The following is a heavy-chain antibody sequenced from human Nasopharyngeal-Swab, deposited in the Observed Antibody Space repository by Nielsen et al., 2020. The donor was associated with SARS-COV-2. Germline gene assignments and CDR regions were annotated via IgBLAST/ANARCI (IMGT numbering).Heavy chain of an antibody. J-gene: IGHJ4*02. Sequence: SETLSFTCAVYGGSFSGYYWSWIRQPPGKGLEWIGEINHSGSTNYNPSLKSRVTISVDTSKNQFSLKLSSVTAADTAVYYCARFYQVGYYFDYWGQGTLVTVSS. CDR1: GGSFSGYY. D-gene: IGHD1-26*01. CDR3: ARFYQVGYYFDY. V-gene: IGHV4-34*01. CDR2: INHSGST.